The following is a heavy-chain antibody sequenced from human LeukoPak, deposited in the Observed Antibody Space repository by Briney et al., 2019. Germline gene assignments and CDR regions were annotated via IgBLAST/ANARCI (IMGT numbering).Heavy chain of an antibody. V-gene: IGHV3-53*01. CDR3: ARGVAMGLAFDI. CDR2: IYSGGSK. CDR1: GFTFSSYG. D-gene: IGHD5-18*01. Sequence: GGSLRLSCAASGFTFSSYGMNWVRQAPGKGLEWVSVIYSGGSKYYADSVKGRFTISRDNSKNTLYLRMNGLRAEDTAVYYCARGVAMGLAFDIWGQGTMVTVSS. J-gene: IGHJ3*02.